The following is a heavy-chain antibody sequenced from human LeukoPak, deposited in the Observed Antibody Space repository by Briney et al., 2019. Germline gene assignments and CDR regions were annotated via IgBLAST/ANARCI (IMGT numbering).Heavy chain of an antibody. V-gene: IGHV4-34*01. J-gene: IGHJ4*02. CDR3: ARGYDSSGYPFDY. CDR1: GGSFSGYD. D-gene: IGHD3-22*01. Sequence: SETLSLTCAVYGGSFSGYDWSWIRQPPGKGLEWIGEINHSGSTNYNPSLKSRVTISVDTSKNRFSLKLSSVTAADTAVYYCARGYDSSGYPFDYWGQGTLVTVSS. CDR2: INHSGST.